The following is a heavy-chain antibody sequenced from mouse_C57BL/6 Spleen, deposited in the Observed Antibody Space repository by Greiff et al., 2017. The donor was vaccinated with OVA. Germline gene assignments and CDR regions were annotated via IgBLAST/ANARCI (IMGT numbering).Heavy chain of an antibody. CDR2: IYPSDSET. D-gene: IGHD2-3*01. CDR3: ARGGYYLYAMDY. Sequence: QVQLKQSGAELVRPGSSVKLSCKASGYTFTSYWMDWVKQRPGQGLEWIGNIYPSDSETHYNQKFKDKATLTVDKSSSTAYMQLSSLTSEDSAVYYCARGGYYLYAMDYWGQGTSVTVSS. CDR1: GYTFTSYW. J-gene: IGHJ4*01. V-gene: IGHV1-61*01.